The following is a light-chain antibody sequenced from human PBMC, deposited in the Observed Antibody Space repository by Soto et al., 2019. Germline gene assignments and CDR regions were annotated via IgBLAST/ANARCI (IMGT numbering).Light chain of an antibody. V-gene: IGKV1-5*01. CDR3: QQYGFS. Sequence: DIHMTQSPSTLSASVGDRVTITWRASQSVIYWLAWYQQKPGKAPKLLIHDASSLESGVPSRFRGGGSGQEFTLTISGLQPDDFATYYCQQYGFSFGPGTKVEMK. J-gene: IGKJ3*01. CDR2: DAS. CDR1: QSVIYW.